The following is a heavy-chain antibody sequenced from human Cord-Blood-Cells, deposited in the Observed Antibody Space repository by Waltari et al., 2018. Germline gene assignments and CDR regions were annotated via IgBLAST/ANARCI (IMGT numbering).Heavy chain of an antibody. J-gene: IGHJ5*02. Sequence: QVQLVQSGAEVKKPGSSVKVSCQASCAPFSTYAISWVRQAPGQGLEWMGRIIPILGIANYAQKCQGRVTITADKSTSTAYMELSSLRSEDTAVYYCARWRSSSWYNWFDPWGQGTLVTVSS. V-gene: IGHV1-69*09. D-gene: IGHD6-13*01. CDR2: IIPILGIA. CDR3: ARWRSSSWYNWFDP. CDR1: CAPFSTYA.